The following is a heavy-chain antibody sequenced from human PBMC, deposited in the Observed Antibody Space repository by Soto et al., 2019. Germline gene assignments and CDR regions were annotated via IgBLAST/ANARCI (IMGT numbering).Heavy chain of an antibody. D-gene: IGHD3-10*01. J-gene: IGHJ4*02. CDR1: GFTFSSYW. Sequence: EVQLVESGGGLVQPGGSLRLSCAASGFTFSSYWMHWVRQAPGKGLVWVSRINSDGSSTSYADSVKGRFTISRDNDKNTLYLQMNSLRAEDTAVYYCARVNHYGSGSYSSFDYWGQGTLVTVSS. V-gene: IGHV3-74*01. CDR2: INSDGSST. CDR3: ARVNHYGSGSYSSFDY.